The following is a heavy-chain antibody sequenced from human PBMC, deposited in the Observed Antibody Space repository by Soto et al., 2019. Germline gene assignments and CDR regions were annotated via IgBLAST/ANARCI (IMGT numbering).Heavy chain of an antibody. Sequence: QGQLVESGGGLVKPGGSLRLSCAASGFTFSDYYMSWIRQAPGKGLEWVSYISSSGTTIYYADSVKGRFAISRDDAKTSLYLQMNSLRAEDTAVYYCATSGLGATTTSDYWGQGTLVTVSS. CDR2: ISSSGTTI. CDR1: GFTFSDYY. J-gene: IGHJ4*02. D-gene: IGHD1-26*01. V-gene: IGHV3-11*01. CDR3: ATSGLGATTTSDY.